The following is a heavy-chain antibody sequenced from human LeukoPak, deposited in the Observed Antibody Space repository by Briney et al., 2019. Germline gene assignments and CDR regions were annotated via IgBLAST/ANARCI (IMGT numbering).Heavy chain of an antibody. J-gene: IGHJ4*02. Sequence: GGPLRLSCAASGFTFSSYGMHWVRQAPGKGLEWVAVISSDGSNKYHADSVKGRFPISRDNSKNTLFLQMNSLRAEDTAVYYCARRYSSGWSIDCWGQGTLVTVSS. CDR3: ARRYSSGWSIDC. V-gene: IGHV3-30*03. CDR2: ISSDGSNK. D-gene: IGHD6-19*01. CDR1: GFTFSSYG.